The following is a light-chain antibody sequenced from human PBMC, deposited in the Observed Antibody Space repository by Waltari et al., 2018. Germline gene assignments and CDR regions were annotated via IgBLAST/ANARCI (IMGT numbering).Light chain of an antibody. CDR2: EVS. Sequence: QSALTQPPSASGSPGQSVTISCTGTSSDVGGYNYVSWYQQHPGKAPKLMLYEVSKRPSGVPDRFSGSTSGNTASLTVPGLQAEDEADYYCSSYAGSISYVFGTGTKVTVL. V-gene: IGLV2-8*01. CDR1: SSDVGGYNY. J-gene: IGLJ1*01. CDR3: SSYAGSISYV.